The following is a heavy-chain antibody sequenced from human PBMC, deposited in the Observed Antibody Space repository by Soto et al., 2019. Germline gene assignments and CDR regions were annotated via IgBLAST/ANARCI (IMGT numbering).Heavy chain of an antibody. J-gene: IGHJ4*02. CDR1: GGTFSSYA. Sequence: QVQLVQSGAEVKKPGSSVKVSCKASGGTFSSYAISWVRQAPGQGLEWMGGIIPSFGTANYAQKFQGRVTITADESTSTAYMELRSLRSEDTAVYYCARDPGYCSGGSCYYFDYWGQGTLVTVSS. V-gene: IGHV1-69*01. CDR2: IIPSFGTA. CDR3: ARDPGYCSGGSCYYFDY. D-gene: IGHD2-15*01.